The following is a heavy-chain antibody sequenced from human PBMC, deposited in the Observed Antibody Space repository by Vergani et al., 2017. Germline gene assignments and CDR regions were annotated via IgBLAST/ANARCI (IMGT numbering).Heavy chain of an antibody. Sequence: QVQLQESGPGLLKPSETLSLTCAVYGGSFSSYYWSWIRQPPGKGLEWIGEINHSGSTNYNPSLKSRVTISVDTSKNQFSLKLSSVTAADTAVYYCASGQRERYYMDVWGKGTTVTVSS. CDR2: INHSGST. CDR3: ASGQRERYYMDV. J-gene: IGHJ6*03. V-gene: IGHV4-34*01. D-gene: IGHD2-2*01. CDR1: GGSFSSYY.